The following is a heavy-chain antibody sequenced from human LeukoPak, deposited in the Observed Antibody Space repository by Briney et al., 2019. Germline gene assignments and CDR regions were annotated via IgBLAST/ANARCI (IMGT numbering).Heavy chain of an antibody. CDR2: VYYSGST. V-gene: IGHV4-39*07. CDR1: GDSISSSSYS. Sequence: SETLSLTCTVSGDSISSSSYSWGWIRQPPRKGLEWIGSVYYSGSTYYNPSLKSRVTMSVDTSKNQFSLKLSSVTAADTAVYYCARDGGETTVIPDYWGQGTLVTVSS. J-gene: IGHJ4*02. D-gene: IGHD4-17*01. CDR3: ARDGGETTVIPDY.